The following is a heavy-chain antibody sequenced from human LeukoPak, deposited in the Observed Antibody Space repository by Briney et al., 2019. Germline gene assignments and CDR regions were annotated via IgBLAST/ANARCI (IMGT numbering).Heavy chain of an antibody. CDR1: GLTFSSYG. CDR3: ARVITAYCGGDCYSMGY. CDR2: IWYDGSNK. D-gene: IGHD2-21*02. Sequence: GRCLRLSWAASGLTFSSYGMGWVRQAPGKWLEWVAVIWYDGSNKYYADSVKGRFTISRDNSKNTLYLQMNSLRAEDTAVYYCARVITAYCGGDCYSMGYWGQGTLVTVSS. V-gene: IGHV3-33*01. J-gene: IGHJ4*02.